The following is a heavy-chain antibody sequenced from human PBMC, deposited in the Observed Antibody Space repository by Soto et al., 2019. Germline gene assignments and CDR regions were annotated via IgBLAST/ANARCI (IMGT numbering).Heavy chain of an antibody. CDR1: GDSISSADYY. D-gene: IGHD2-8*01. J-gene: IGHJ4*02. V-gene: IGHV4-30-4*01. CDR2: VYHSGST. Sequence: PSGTLSLTCTVSGDSISSADYYWSWIRQPPGQGLEWIGYVYHSGSTYYNPSLKSRVTMSIDTSKNQFSLKLSSVTAADTAVYYCARELYPTLFDYWGQGTLVTVSS. CDR3: ARELYPTLFDY.